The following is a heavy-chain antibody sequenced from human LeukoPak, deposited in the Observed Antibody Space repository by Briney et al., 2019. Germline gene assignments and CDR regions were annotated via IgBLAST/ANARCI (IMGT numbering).Heavy chain of an antibody. CDR2: IYYSGST. CDR3: AQRDWTRVAAKDGMDV. V-gene: IGHV4-39*07. CDR1: GGSISSSSYY. J-gene: IGHJ6*02. D-gene: IGHD2-15*01. Sequence: SETLSLTCTVSGGSISSSSYYWGWIRQPPGKGLEWIGSIYYSGSTYYNPSLKSRVTISVDTSKNQFSLKLSSVTAADTAVYDCAQRDWTRVAAKDGMDVWGQGTTVTVS.